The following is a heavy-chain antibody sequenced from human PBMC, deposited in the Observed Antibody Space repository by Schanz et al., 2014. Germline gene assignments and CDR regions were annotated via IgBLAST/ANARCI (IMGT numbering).Heavy chain of an antibody. CDR1: GFTVSSNH. D-gene: IGHD3-9*01. CDR3: ARDSRPNYDFLTAYYSSDY. V-gene: IGHV3-11*05. CDR2: ISSGSSYA. J-gene: IGHJ4*02. Sequence: GQLAESGGGLVQPGGSLRLSCAVSGFTVSSNHMSWVRQAPGKGLEWVSDISSGSSYANYADSVKGRFTISRDNAKNSLYLQMNSLRAEDTAVYYCARDSRPNYDFLTAYYSSDYWGQGTLVTVSS.